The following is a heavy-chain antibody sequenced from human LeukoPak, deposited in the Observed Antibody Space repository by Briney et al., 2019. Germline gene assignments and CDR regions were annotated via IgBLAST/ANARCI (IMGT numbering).Heavy chain of an antibody. Sequence: SETPSLTCTVSGGFISSSSYYWGWIRQPPGKGLEWIRDIYYSGRTYYNPSLRSRVSISLDTSMNHFSLTLSSVTAADTAVYYCARRRYYDSTGYFDWGRGSLVIVSS. CDR2: IYYSGRT. CDR1: GGFISSSSYY. J-gene: IGHJ1*01. D-gene: IGHD3-22*01. CDR3: ARRRYYDSTGYFD. V-gene: IGHV4-39*02.